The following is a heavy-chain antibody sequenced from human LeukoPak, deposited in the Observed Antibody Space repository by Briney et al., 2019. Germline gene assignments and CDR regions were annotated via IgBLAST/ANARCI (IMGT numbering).Heavy chain of an antibody. CDR1: GMTFSNHW. CDR3: TTGPSYGYEW. J-gene: IGHJ4*02. CDR2: IKTDGRTT. Sequence: PGGSLGLSCAASGMTFSNHWMHWVRQAPGKGLVWVPLIKTDGRTTIYADSVKGRFAISRDNGKSTLYLQMNSLRAEDTAIYYCTTGPSYGYEWWGQGTVVTVSS. D-gene: IGHD3-16*01. V-gene: IGHV3-74*01.